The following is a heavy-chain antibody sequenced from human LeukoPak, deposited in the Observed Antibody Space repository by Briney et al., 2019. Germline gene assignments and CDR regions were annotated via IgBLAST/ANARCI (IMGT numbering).Heavy chain of an antibody. Sequence: GGSLRLSCSASGLAFSGYAVSWVRQAPGKGLEWVSGISGSGGSTYYADSVKGRFTISRDNSKNTLFLQMNSLRGEDTAVYYCAKDRDNWNSNYFDYWGQGTLVTVSS. CDR3: AKDRDNWNSNYFDY. CDR2: ISGSGGST. CDR1: GLAFSGYA. D-gene: IGHD1-1*01. V-gene: IGHV3-23*01. J-gene: IGHJ4*02.